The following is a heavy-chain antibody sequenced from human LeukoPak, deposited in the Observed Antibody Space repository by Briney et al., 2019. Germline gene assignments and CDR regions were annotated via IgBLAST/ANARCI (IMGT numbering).Heavy chain of an antibody. CDR2: IIPIIGTA. Sequence: SVKVSCKASGGTFSSYAISWVRQAPGQGLEWMGGIIPIIGTANYAQKFQGRVTITADESTSTAYMELSSLRSEDTAVYYCARDRYCSGGSCYPVSGYWGQGTLVTVSS. CDR3: ARDRYCSGGSCYPVSGY. D-gene: IGHD2-15*01. J-gene: IGHJ4*02. CDR1: GGTFSSYA. V-gene: IGHV1-69*13.